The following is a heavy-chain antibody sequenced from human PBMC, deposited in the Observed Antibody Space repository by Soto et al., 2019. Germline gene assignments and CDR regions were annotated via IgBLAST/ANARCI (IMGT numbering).Heavy chain of an antibody. CDR2: TYYSGST. CDR1: GASISSGGYS. V-gene: IGHV4-31*03. J-gene: IGHJ1*01. CDR3: ARGPTSVR. D-gene: IGHD1-26*01. Sequence: QVQLQESGPGLVKPSQTLSLTCTVSGASISSGGYSWSWIRQHPGKGLEWVGYTYYSGSTHYNPSLKSRVTISVDTSKNQFSLNLSSVTAADTAVYYCARGPTSVRWGQGTLVTVSS.